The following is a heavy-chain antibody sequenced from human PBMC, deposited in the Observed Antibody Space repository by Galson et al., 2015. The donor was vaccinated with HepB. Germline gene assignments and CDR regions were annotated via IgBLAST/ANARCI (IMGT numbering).Heavy chain of an antibody. Sequence: LRLSCAASGFTFSTYSMNWVRQAPGKGLEWISYISRSSSNRYYADSVNGRFTISRDDAKNSLYLQMNSLRDEDTAVYYWTRDRYCTSTTCSGYYYGMDVWGQGTTVTVSS. J-gene: IGHJ6*02. V-gene: IGHV3-48*02. CDR1: GFTFSTYS. D-gene: IGHD2-2*01. CDR3: TRDRYCTSTTCSGYYYGMDV. CDR2: ISRSSSNR.